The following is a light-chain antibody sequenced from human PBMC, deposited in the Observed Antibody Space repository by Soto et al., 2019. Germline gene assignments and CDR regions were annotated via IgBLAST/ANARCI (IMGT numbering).Light chain of an antibody. CDR2: AAS. Sequence: IQVTQSPSSLSASVGDRVTITCRASQGITSYLAWYQQKPGKAPKLLIYAASALQTGVSSRVSVSGYGTDFALPISNLQPEDFATYFCQQIYSYPLTFGGGTTVEF. V-gene: IGKV1-9*01. J-gene: IGKJ4*01. CDR1: QGITSY. CDR3: QQIYSYPLT.